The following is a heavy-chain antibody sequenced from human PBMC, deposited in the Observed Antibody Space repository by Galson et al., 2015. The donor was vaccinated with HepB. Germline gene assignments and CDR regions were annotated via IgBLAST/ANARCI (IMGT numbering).Heavy chain of an antibody. Sequence: SLRLSCAASGFTFRSYGMHWVRQAPGKGLEWVSSISSSSSYIYYADSVKGRFTISRDNAKNSLYLQMNSPRAEDTAVYYCARGLTIFGVVTPNTNFDYWGQGTLVTVSS. J-gene: IGHJ4*02. CDR1: GFTFRSYG. V-gene: IGHV3-21*01. CDR3: ARGLTIFGVVTPNTNFDY. CDR2: ISSSSSYI. D-gene: IGHD3-3*01.